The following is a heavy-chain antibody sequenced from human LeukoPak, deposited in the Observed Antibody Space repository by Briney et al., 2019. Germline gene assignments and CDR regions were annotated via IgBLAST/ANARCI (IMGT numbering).Heavy chain of an antibody. Sequence: PSETLSLTCTVSGYSISSGYYWGWIRPPPGKGLEWIGSIYHSGSTYYNPSLKSRVTISVDTSKNQFSLKLSSVTAADTALYYCARVADAAGTAGWFDPWGQGTLVTVSS. CDR3: ARVADAAGTAGWFDP. V-gene: IGHV4-38-2*02. CDR2: IYHSGST. D-gene: IGHD6-13*01. CDR1: GYSISSGYY. J-gene: IGHJ5*02.